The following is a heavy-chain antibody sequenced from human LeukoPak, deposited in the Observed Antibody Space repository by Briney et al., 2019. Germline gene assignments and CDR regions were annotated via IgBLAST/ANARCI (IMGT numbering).Heavy chain of an antibody. CDR1: GFAFSNYG. Sequence: GGSLRLSCVASGFAFSNYGIHWVRQAPGKGLEWVAVISYDGSNKYYADSVKGRFTISRDNSKNTLYLQMNSLRAEDTAVYYCAREGGIVGATTLDYFDYWGQGTLVTVSS. V-gene: IGHV3-30*19. CDR2: ISYDGSNK. CDR3: AREGGIVGATTLDYFDY. D-gene: IGHD1-26*01. J-gene: IGHJ4*02.